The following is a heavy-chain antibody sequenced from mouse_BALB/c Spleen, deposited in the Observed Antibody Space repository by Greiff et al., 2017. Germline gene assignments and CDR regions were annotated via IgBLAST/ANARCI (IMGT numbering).Heavy chain of an antibody. D-gene: IGHD1-2*01. V-gene: IGHV14-4*02. CDR2: IDPENGDT. Sequence: EVQLQQSGAELVRSGASVKLSCTASGFNIKDYYMHWVKQRPEQGLEWIGWIDPENGDTEYAPKFQGKATMTADTSSNTAYLQLSSLTSEDTAVYYCTTATSYAMDYWGQGTSVTVSS. CDR1: GFNIKDYY. J-gene: IGHJ4*01. CDR3: TTATSYAMDY.